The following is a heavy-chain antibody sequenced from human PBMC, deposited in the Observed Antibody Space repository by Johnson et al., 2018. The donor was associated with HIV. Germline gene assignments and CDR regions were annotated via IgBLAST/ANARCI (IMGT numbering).Heavy chain of an antibody. CDR1: GFTFSSYA. Sequence: QVQLVESGGGVVQPGRSLRLSCAASGFTFSSYAMHWVRQAPGKGLEWVAVISYDGSNKYYADSVRGRVTISRDNSKNTLYLQMSSLRAEDTAVYYCARGGIIHDAFDIWGQGTMVTVSS. V-gene: IGHV3-30-3*01. CDR2: ISYDGSNK. CDR3: ARGGIIHDAFDI. J-gene: IGHJ3*02. D-gene: IGHD1-26*01.